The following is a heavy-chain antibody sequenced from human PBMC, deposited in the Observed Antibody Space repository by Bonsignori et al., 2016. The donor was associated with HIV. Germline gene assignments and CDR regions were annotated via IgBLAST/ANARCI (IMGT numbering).Heavy chain of an antibody. CDR2: VNADGTIT. Sequence: QLVQSGGELIQPGGSLRLSCAASGFTFSDAWMHWVRQVPGKGLEWVSRVNADGTITNYADSVKGRFTIFRDNAKNTLYLQMDSLRVEDTAVFYXVRLGFCGGGACYSLGTFDIWGQ. J-gene: IGHJ3*02. CDR3: VRLGFCGGGACYSLGTFDI. D-gene: IGHD2-21*02. V-gene: IGHV3-74*01. CDR1: GFTFSDAW.